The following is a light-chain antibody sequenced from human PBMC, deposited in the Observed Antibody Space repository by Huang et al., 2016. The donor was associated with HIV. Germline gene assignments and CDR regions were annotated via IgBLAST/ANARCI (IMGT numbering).Light chain of an antibody. CDR1: QAIAKS. CDR2: SAS. V-gene: IGKV1-NL1*01. Sequence: DIQMTQSPSSLSASVRNRVTITCRASQAIAKSLAWYQQKPGKAPKLLIYSASRLESGVPSRFRGSGSGTDYTLTISSLQPEDFATYYCQQYHSTPYTFGQGTKLEIK. J-gene: IGKJ2*01. CDR3: QQYHSTPYT.